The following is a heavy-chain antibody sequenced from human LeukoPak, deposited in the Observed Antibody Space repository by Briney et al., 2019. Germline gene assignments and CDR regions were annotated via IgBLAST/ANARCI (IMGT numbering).Heavy chain of an antibody. CDR1: GYTFTGHY. CDR3: ASQVTKSSSDI. D-gene: IGHD4-17*01. CDR2: INPNSGGA. Sequence: ASVKVSCKASGYTFTGHYMHWVRQAPGQGLEWMGWINPNSGGAHYAQKFQDRVTMTRDTSISTAYMELTRLRSDDTAVYYCASQVTKSSSDIWGQGTLVTVSS. J-gene: IGHJ3*02. V-gene: IGHV1-2*02.